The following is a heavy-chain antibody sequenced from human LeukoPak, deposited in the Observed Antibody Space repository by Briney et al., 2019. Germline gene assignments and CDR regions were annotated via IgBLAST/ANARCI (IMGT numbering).Heavy chain of an antibody. J-gene: IGHJ5*02. CDR1: GGSFSDYS. Sequence: PSETLSLTCAVYGGSFSDYSWSWIRQPPGKGLEWIGEINHSGGTNHNPSLMSRVIMSVDTSKNQFSLKLSSVTAANTAVYFCVRYGIGVGWFDPCGQGTLVTVSS. CDR3: VRYGIGVGWFDP. CDR2: INHSGGT. V-gene: IGHV4-34*10. D-gene: IGHD6-19*01.